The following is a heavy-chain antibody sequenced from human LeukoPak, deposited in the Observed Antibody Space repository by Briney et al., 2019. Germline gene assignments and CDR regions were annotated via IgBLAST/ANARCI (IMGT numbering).Heavy chain of an antibody. Sequence: GGSLRLSCAASGFTFDDYGMSWVRQAPGKGLEWVSGINWNGGSTGYADSVKGRFTISRDNSKNTLYLQMNSLRAEDTAVYYCAKSIAASEGVSYFDCWGQGTLVTVSS. D-gene: IGHD6-13*01. CDR3: AKSIAASEGVSYFDC. CDR1: GFTFDDYG. CDR2: INWNGGST. J-gene: IGHJ4*02. V-gene: IGHV3-20*04.